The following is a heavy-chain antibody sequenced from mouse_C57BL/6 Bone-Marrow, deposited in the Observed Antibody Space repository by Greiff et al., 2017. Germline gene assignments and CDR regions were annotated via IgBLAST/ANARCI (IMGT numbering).Heavy chain of an antibody. V-gene: IGHV1-64*01. D-gene: IGHD4-1*01. CDR2: IHPNSGST. CDR3: ARSLTGTDY. CDR1: GYTFTSYW. J-gene: IGHJ2*01. Sequence: QVQLLQPGAELVKPGASVKLSCKASGYTFTSYWMYWVKQRPGQGLEWIGMIHPNSGSTNYNEKFKSKATLTVDKSSSTAYMQLSSLTSEDSSVYYCARSLTGTDYWGQGTTLTVSS.